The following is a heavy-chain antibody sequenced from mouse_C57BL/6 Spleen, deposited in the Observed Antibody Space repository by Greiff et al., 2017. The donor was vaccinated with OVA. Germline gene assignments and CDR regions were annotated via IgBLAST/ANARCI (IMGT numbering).Heavy chain of an antibody. V-gene: IGHV1-69*01. CDR2: IDPSDSYT. CDR1: GYTFTSYW. D-gene: IGHD4-1*01. J-gene: IGHJ1*03. CDR3: ARRGLGRYWYCDV. Sequence: QVQLQQPGAELVMPGASVKLSCKASGYTFTSYWMHWVKQRPGPGLEWIGEIDPSDSYTTYTQKFKGKSTLTVDKSSSTAYMQLSNLTSEDSAVYYCARRGLGRYWYCDVWGTGTTVTVSS.